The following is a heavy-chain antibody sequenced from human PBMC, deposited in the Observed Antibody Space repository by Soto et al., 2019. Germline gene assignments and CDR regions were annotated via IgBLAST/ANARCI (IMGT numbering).Heavy chain of an antibody. CDR3: AREGPRPYYYYGMDV. V-gene: IGHV1-18*01. CDR2: ISGYNGKT. CDR1: GYTFSMSG. J-gene: IGHJ6*02. Sequence: QVQLVQSGAEVKKPGASVKVSCKSFGYTFSMSGISWVRQAPGQGLEWMGWISGYNGKTNYEQKFQDRVTMTTDTSTNMAYMELRSLRSDDTAVYYCAREGPRPYYYYGMDVWGQGTTVTVSS.